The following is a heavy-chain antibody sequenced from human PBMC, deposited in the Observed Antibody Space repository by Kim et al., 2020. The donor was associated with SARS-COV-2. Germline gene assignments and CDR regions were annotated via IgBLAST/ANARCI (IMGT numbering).Heavy chain of an antibody. Sequence: GGSLRLSCAASGFTFSSYSMNWVRQAPGKGLEWVSSISSSSSYIYYADSVKGRFTISRDNAKNSLYLQMNSLRAEDTAVYYCARPIAAAGTLSGFFGDEGNENYYYYGMDVWGQGTTVTVSS. V-gene: IGHV3-21*01. CDR1: GFTFSSYS. CDR2: ISSSSSYI. CDR3: ARPIAAAGTLSGFFGDEGNENYYYYGMDV. J-gene: IGHJ6*02. D-gene: IGHD6-13*01.